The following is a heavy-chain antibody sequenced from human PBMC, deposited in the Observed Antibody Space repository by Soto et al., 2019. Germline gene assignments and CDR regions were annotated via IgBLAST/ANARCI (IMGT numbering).Heavy chain of an antibody. J-gene: IGHJ4*02. V-gene: IGHV1-69*01. D-gene: IGHD3-16*01. CDR3: ARGGGPYVWFNEF. Sequence: QEQLVQSGPEVKKPGSSVTVSCKDSGGLFSSFAISWVRQAPGKGLEWLGGIIPVFGTTNYAEKFQGRVTITADESTNTAYMELSNLRSGDTAMYYCARGGGPYVWFNEFWGQGTLVTVSS. CDR1: GGLFSSFA. CDR2: IIPVFGTT.